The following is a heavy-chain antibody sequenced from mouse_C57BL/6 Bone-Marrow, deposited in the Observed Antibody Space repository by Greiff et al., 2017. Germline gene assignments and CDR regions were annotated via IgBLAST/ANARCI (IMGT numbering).Heavy chain of an antibody. CDR2: IYPENGDT. V-gene: IGHV14-4*01. D-gene: IGHD2-4*01. J-gene: IGHJ3*01. CDR1: GFNITDDY. CDR3: TTCSYDYPFAY. Sequence: VQLQQSGAELVRPGASVKLSCTASGFNITDDYMHWVKQRPEQGLEWIGWIYPENGDTEYASKFQGKATMTADTSSNTAYLQLSSLPSEDTAVYYCTTCSYDYPFAYWGQGTLVTVSA.